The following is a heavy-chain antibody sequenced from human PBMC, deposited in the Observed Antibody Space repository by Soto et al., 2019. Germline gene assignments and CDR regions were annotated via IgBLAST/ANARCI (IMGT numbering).Heavy chain of an antibody. CDR3: AKDIGFLEWFPIEGWDY. D-gene: IGHD3-3*01. Sequence: GGSLRLSCAASGFTFSSYAMSWVRQAPGKGLEWVSAISGSGGSTYYADSVKGRFTISRDNSKNTLYLQMNSLRAEDTAVYYCAKDIGFLEWFPIEGWDYWGQGTLVTVSS. V-gene: IGHV3-23*01. CDR2: ISGSGGST. CDR1: GFTFSSYA. J-gene: IGHJ4*02.